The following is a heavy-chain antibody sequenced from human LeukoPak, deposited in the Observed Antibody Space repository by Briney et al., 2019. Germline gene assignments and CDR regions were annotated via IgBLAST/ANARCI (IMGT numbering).Heavy chain of an antibody. CDR2: IKQDGSEK. Sequence: GGSLRLSCAASGFTFSCYWMSWVRQAPGKGLEWVANIKQDGSEKYYVDSVKGRFTISRDNAKNSLYLQMSSLRAEDTAVYYCARAANYARDYWGQGTLVTVSS. D-gene: IGHD4/OR15-4a*01. CDR1: GFTFSCYW. V-gene: IGHV3-7*03. J-gene: IGHJ4*02. CDR3: ARAANYARDY.